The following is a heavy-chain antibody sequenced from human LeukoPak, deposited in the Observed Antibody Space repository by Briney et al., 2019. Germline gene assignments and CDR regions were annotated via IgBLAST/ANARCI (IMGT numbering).Heavy chain of an antibody. CDR1: GFTFSNAW. CDR2: IKSKPAGGTT. D-gene: IGHD2-15*01. J-gene: IGHJ4*02. V-gene: IGHV3-15*01. Sequence: GGSLSLSCAASGFTFSNAWMSWVRQAPGKGLEWVGRIKSKPAGGTTDHAAPVKGRFTISRDDSKNTLYLQMNSLKTEDTAVYYCTTHGSPSDFDYWGQGTLVTVSS. CDR3: TTHGSPSDFDY.